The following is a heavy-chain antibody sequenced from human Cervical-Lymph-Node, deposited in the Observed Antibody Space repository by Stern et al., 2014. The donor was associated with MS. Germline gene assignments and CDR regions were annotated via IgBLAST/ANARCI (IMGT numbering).Heavy chain of an antibody. Sequence: EVHLVESGAEVKKPGESLKISCKGSGYSFTNYWIGWGRQMPGKGLEWMGIIYPGDSDTRYSPSFQGQVTISADKSISTAYLQWSSLKASDTAMYYCARVDTEMLAPFDNWGQGTLVTVSS. CDR3: ARVDTEMLAPFDN. CDR2: IYPGDSDT. V-gene: IGHV5-51*01. J-gene: IGHJ4*02. CDR1: GYSFTNYW. D-gene: IGHD5-18*01.